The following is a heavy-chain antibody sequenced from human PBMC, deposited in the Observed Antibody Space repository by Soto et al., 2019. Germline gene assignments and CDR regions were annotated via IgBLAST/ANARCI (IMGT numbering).Heavy chain of an antibody. CDR2: IYHSGST. Sequence: TLSLTCAVSGLSMRRDGHSWSWIRQPPGTGLEWVGYIYHSGSTYYNPSLKSRVTISVDRSKNQFSLKLSSVTAADTAVYYCARTPDIWGQGTMVT. CDR3: ARTPDI. J-gene: IGHJ3*02. CDR1: GLSMRRDGHS. V-gene: IGHV4-30-2*01.